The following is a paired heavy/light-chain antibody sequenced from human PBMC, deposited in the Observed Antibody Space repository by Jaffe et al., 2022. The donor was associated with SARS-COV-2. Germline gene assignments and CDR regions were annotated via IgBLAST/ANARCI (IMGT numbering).Heavy chain of an antibody. D-gene: IGHD3-9*01. CDR3: ARGGYDILTGAPGVAKRFDY. J-gene: IGHJ4*02. V-gene: IGHV4-34*01. CDR1: GGSFSGYY. Sequence: QVQLQQWGAGLLKPSETLSLTCAVYGGSFSGYYWSWIRQPPGKGLEWIGEINHSGSTNYNPSLKSRVTISVDTSKNQFSLKLSSVTAADTAVYYCARGGYDILTGAPGVAKRFDYWGQGTLVTVSS. CDR2: INHSGST.
Light chain of an antibody. V-gene: IGLV1-51*02. CDR3: GTWDSSLSAGRYV. CDR2: ENN. CDR1: SSNIGNNY. J-gene: IGLJ1*01. Sequence: QSVLTQPPSVSAAPGQKVTISCSGSSSNIGNNYVSWYQQLPGTAPKLLIYENNKRPSGIPDRFSGSKSGTSATLGITGLQTGDEADYYCGTWDSSLSAGRYVFGTGTKVTVL.